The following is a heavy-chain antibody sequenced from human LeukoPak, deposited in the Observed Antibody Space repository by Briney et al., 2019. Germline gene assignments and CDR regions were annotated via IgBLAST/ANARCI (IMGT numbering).Heavy chain of an antibody. CDR3: AKRVWGSYRYTDY. Sequence: PGGSLRLSCTPSVFTVSSNYMSWVRQAPGKGLEWVSVIYSGGSTYYADSVKGRFTISRDNPKNTLYLQMNSLRAEDTAVYYCAKRVWGSYRYTDYWGQGTLVTVSS. V-gene: IGHV3-53*01. CDR1: VFTVSSNY. D-gene: IGHD3-16*02. J-gene: IGHJ4*02. CDR2: IYSGGST.